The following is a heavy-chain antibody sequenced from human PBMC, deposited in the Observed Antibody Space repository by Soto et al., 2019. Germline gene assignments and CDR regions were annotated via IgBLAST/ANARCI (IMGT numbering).Heavy chain of an antibody. D-gene: IGHD5-12*01. Sequence: QVTLKESGPVLVKPTETLTLTCTVSGFSLSNARMGVSWIRQPPGKALEWLAHIFSNDEKSYSTSLKSRLTIAKDTSKSHVLLTMTDMDPVDTATYYCARIRRDGYIFVGHQHSRLDYWGQGTLVTVSS. V-gene: IGHV2-26*01. CDR2: IFSNDEK. CDR3: ARIRRDGYIFVGHQHSRLDY. J-gene: IGHJ4*02. CDR1: GFSLSNARMG.